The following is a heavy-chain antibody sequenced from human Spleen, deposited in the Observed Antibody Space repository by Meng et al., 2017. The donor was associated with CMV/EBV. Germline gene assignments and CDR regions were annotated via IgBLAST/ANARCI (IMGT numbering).Heavy chain of an antibody. CDR1: GFTFNSYS. J-gene: IGHJ6*02. CDR3: AKAEGWELLREDYYYGMDV. D-gene: IGHD1-26*01. Sequence: GGSLRLSCAASGFTFNSYSMNWVRQAPGKGLEWVSSISSSSNYIYYADSVKGRFTISRDNAKNSLFLQMNSLRAEDTAVYYCAKAEGWELLREDYYYGMDVWGQGTTVTVSS. CDR2: ISSSSNYI. V-gene: IGHV3-21*01.